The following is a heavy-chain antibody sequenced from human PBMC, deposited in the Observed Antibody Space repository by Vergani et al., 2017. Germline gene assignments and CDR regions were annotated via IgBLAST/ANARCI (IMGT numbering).Heavy chain of an antibody. V-gene: IGHV4-61*02. CDR3: ARRSGGYYSGGKVHPLRTAFDV. CDR2: ISASGNA. CDR1: GGSISDGYYF. D-gene: IGHD2-15*01. Sequence: QVQLQASGPGRVKPSQTLSLTCTMSGGSISDGYYFWSWIRQPAGKGLEWLGHISASGNASHSPSLKTRVSMSVDTSKNQFSLTVTSVTAADTAIYFCARRSGGYYSGGKVHPLRTAFDVWGHGTVVTVSS. J-gene: IGHJ3*01.